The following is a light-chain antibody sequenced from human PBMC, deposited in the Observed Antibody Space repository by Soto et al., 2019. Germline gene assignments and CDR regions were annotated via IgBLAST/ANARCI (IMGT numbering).Light chain of an antibody. CDR1: QSVSSS. V-gene: IGKV3-15*01. J-gene: IGKJ4*01. CDR3: QQYNNWPLT. Sequence: EIVMTQSPATLSVSPGERATLSCRARQSVSSSLAWYQQKPGQAPRLLIYGASTRATGIPARFSGSGSGTEFTLTISSLQSEDFAVYHCQQYNNWPLTFGGGTKVEIK. CDR2: GAS.